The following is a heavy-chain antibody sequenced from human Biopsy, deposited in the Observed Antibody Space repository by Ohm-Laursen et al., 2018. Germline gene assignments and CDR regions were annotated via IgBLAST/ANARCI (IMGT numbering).Heavy chain of an antibody. V-gene: IGHV1-46*01. D-gene: IGHD3-10*01. CDR2: ISPSGATT. CDR1: GNTFATYH. CDR3: ANSGGSGSYSHL. J-gene: IGHJ2*01. Sequence: ASVKVSCKASGNTFATYHIHWVRQAPGQGLEWMGVISPSGATTSFSQKFQGRITMTRDTSTGTVYMDLNSLGSEDTAFYYCANSGGSGSYSHLWGRGTLVAVSS.